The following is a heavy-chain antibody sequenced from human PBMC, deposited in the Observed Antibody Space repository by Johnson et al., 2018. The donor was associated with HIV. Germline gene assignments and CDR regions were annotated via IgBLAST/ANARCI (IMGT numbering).Heavy chain of an antibody. J-gene: IGHJ3*02. CDR2: IKQGGSGK. Sequence: VQLVESGGGLVQPGGSLRLSCAASGFTFSSYWMSWVRQAPGKGLEWVANIKQGGSGKYYVDSVKGRLTISRDNAKNSLHRQMNSLRAEDTAVYYCSRDKAYVMKYQLPDALESWGQGAMGTVSS. D-gene: IGHD2-2*01. CDR1: GFTFSSYW. V-gene: IGHV3-7*01. CDR3: SRDKAYVMKYQLPDALES.